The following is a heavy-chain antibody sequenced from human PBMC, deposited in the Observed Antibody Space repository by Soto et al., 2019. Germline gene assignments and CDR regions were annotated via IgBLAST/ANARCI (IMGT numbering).Heavy chain of an antibody. CDR3: AREFRPGIAAEDGMDV. CDR2: INAGNGNT. Sequence: ASVKVSCKASGYTFTSYAMHWVRQAPGQRLEWMGWINAGNGNTKYSQKFQGRVTITRDTSASTAYMELSSLRSEDTAVYYCAREFRPGIAAEDGMDVWGQGTTATVSS. CDR1: GYTFTSYA. D-gene: IGHD6-13*01. V-gene: IGHV1-3*01. J-gene: IGHJ6*02.